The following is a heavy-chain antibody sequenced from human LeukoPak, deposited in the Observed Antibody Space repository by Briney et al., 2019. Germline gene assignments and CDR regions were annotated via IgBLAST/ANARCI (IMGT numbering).Heavy chain of an antibody. D-gene: IGHD6-13*01. V-gene: IGHV3-64D*06. CDR3: VKDLYKGETSTWYYFDY. CDR1: GVTFSTYA. Sequence: GGTLRLSCSGSGVTFSTYAIHWVRHPPGPGPEYVSLINTSWDKTYYAVSVKGRFTISRDDSKNTVSLQMSSLRDEDTAMYYCVKDLYKGETSTWYYFDYWGQGTLVTVSS. CDR2: INTSWDKT. J-gene: IGHJ4*02.